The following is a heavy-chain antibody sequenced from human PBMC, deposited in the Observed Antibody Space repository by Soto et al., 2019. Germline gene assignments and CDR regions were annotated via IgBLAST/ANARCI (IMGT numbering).Heavy chain of an antibody. CDR1: GGSISSGDYY. J-gene: IGHJ4*02. Sequence: PSETLSLTCTVSGGSISSGDYYWSWIRQPPGKGLEWIGYIYYSGSTYYNPSLKSRVTISVDTSKNQFSLKLSSVTAADTAVFYCARSPTKGSWLGAFDYWGQGTLVTVSS. CDR2: IYYSGST. V-gene: IGHV4-30-4*02. D-gene: IGHD6-13*01. CDR3: ARSPTKGSWLGAFDY.